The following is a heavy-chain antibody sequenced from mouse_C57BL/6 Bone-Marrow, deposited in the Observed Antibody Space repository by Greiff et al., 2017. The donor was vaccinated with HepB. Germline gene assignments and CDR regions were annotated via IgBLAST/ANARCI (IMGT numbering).Heavy chain of an antibody. J-gene: IGHJ3*01. CDR2: IDPETGGT. Sequence: VKLQESGAELVRPGASVTLSCKASGYTFTDYEMHWVKQTPVHGLEWIGAIDPETGGTAYNQKFKGKAILTADKSSSTAYMELRSLTSEDSAVYYCTRDGSSPAGFAYWGQGTLVTVSA. CDR3: TRDGSSPAGFAY. CDR1: GYTFTDYE. D-gene: IGHD1-1*01. V-gene: IGHV1-15*01.